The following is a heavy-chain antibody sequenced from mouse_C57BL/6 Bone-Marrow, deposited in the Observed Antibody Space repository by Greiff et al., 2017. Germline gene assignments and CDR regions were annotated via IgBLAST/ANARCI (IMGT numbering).Heavy chain of an antibody. J-gene: IGHJ3*01. CDR3: TRAFYYYGSSPWFAY. Sequence: VQLQQSGTVLARPGASVKMSCKTSGYTFTSYWMHWVKQRPGQGLEWIGAIYPGNSDTSYNQKVKGKAKLTAVTSASTAYMELSSLTNEDSAVYYCTRAFYYYGSSPWFAYWGQGTLVTVSA. CDR2: IYPGNSDT. V-gene: IGHV1-5*01. CDR1: GYTFTSYW. D-gene: IGHD1-1*01.